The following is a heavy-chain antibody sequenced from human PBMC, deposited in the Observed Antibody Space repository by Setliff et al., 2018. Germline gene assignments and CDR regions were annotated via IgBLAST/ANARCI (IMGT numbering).Heavy chain of an antibody. CDR3: ARELRSPYWHIDF. D-gene: IGHD2-15*01. J-gene: IGHJ4*02. CDR1: GGTFSSDV. V-gene: IGHV1-69*13. Sequence: SVKVSCKASGGTFSSDVTTWVRQAPGQGLEWMGRFIPVLRKANYAQRFQGRVTITADESTSTGYLELSRLRSEDTAIYYCARELRSPYWHIDFWGQGTLVTVSS. CDR2: FIPVLRKA.